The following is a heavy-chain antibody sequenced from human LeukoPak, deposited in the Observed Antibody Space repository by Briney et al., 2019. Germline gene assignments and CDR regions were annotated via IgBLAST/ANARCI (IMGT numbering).Heavy chain of an antibody. J-gene: IGHJ4*02. Sequence: SVKVSCKASGGTFSSYAISWVRQAPGQGLEWMGGIIPIFGTANYAQKFQGRVTITRDTSASTAYMELSSLRSEDTAVYYCARDGSSGDPTYYFDYWGQGTLVTVSS. CDR2: IIPIFGTA. CDR3: ARDGSSGDPTYYFDY. CDR1: GGTFSSYA. V-gene: IGHV1-69*05. D-gene: IGHD3-22*01.